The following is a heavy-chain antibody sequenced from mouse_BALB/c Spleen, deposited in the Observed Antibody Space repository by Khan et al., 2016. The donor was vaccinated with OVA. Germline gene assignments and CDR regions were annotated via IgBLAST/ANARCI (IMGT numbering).Heavy chain of an antibody. CDR2: INTNTGEP. D-gene: IGHD2-10*01. V-gene: IGHV9-3-1*01. CDR3: ARPPYFSYVMVY. CDR1: GYTFTNYG. Sequence: QVQLQQSGPELKKPGETVKISCKASGYTFTNYGLNWVKQAPGKGLQWMGWINTNTGEPTYAVDFKGRFAFSLETSASTAYLQINNLKNEDTATYCCARPPYFSYVMVYWCKGTSVTVSS. J-gene: IGHJ4*01.